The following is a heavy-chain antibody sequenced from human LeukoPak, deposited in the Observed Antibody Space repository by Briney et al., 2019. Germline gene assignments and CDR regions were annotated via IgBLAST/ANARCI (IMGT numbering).Heavy chain of an antibody. V-gene: IGHV4-59*01. CDR3: ARGLAWYSSGDDAFDI. J-gene: IGHJ3*02. D-gene: IGHD6-19*01. Sequence: SETLSLTCTVSGGSISSYYWSWFRQPPGKGLEWIGYIYYSGSTNYNPSLKSRVTISVDTSKNEFSLKLSSVTAADTAVYYCARGLAWYSSGDDAFDIWGQGTMVTVSS. CDR1: GGSISSYY. CDR2: IYYSGST.